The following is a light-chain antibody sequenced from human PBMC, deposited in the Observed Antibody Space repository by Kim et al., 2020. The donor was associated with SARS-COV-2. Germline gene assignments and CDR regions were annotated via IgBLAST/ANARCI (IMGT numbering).Light chain of an antibody. CDR2: GEN. Sequence: LGQTVRIKGQGDTLGSHYISWYQQKPGQAPVLVIHGENNRPSGIADRLSGSSSGNTASLTISGAQAEDEADYYCSSRDSSGDHLVFGGGTQLTVL. V-gene: IGLV3-19*01. CDR3: SSRDSSGDHLV. CDR1: TLGSHY. J-gene: IGLJ2*01.